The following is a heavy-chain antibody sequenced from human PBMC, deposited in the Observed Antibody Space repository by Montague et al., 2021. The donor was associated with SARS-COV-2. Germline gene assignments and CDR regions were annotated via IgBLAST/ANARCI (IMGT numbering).Heavy chain of an antibody. J-gene: IGHJ3*02. Sequence: PALVKPTQTLTLTCTLSGFSLSTSGMRASWIRQPPGKALEWLARIDWDDDKFYSTSLKTRLTISKDTSKDQVVLTMTNMDPVDTATYYCARSYYDILTNYYDAFDIWGQGTTVTVSS. D-gene: IGHD3-9*01. V-gene: IGHV2-70*04. CDR1: GFSLSTSGMR. CDR3: ARSYYDILTNYYDAFDI. CDR2: IDWDDDK.